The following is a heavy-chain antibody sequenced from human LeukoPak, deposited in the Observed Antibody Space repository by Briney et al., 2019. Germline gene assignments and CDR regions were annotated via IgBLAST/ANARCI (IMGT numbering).Heavy chain of an antibody. D-gene: IGHD5-24*01. Sequence: SETLSLTCTVSGGSISSYYWSWIRQPPGKGLEWIGRIYTSGSTNYNPSLKSRATMSVDTSKNQFSLKLSSVTAADTAVYYCARDFSGEMAIIIAFDIWGQGTMVTVSS. CDR2: IYTSGST. CDR1: GGSISSYY. CDR3: ARDFSGEMAIIIAFDI. J-gene: IGHJ3*02. V-gene: IGHV4-4*07.